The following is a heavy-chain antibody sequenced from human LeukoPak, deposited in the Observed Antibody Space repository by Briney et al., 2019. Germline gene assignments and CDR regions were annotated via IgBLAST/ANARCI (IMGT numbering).Heavy chain of an antibody. CDR3: AKASWVSSADAVL. CDR2: VRGSDAGT. V-gene: IGHV3-23*01. CDR1: GFTFSSYA. D-gene: IGHD3-3*01. J-gene: IGHJ4*02. Sequence: GGSLRLSCAASGFTFSSYAMNSVRQAPGKGLEWVSAVRGSDAGTSYADSVKGRFTISRDNSKNTLYPQMNSLRAEDTAVYFCAKASWVSSADAVLWGQGTVVTVSS.